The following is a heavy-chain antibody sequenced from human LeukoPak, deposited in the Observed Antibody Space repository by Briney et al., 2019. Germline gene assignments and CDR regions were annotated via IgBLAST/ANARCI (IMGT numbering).Heavy chain of an antibody. D-gene: IGHD5-18*01. CDR3: ARGSAYSYAFTGRERTKSRLDY. CDR1: GFTFSSYV. V-gene: IGHV3-30*04. J-gene: IGHJ4*02. CDR2: ISYDGSNE. Sequence: GGSLRLSCAASGFTFSSYVMHWVRQAPGKGLEWVAIISYDGSNEYYADSVKGRFTISRDNSKNTLYLQMNSLRSEDTAVYYCARGSAYSYAFTGRERTKSRLDYWGQGTLVTVSS.